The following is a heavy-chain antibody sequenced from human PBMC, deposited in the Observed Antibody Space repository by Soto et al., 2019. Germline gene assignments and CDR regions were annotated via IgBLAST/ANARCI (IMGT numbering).Heavy chain of an antibody. CDR3: ARFGGAYVDY. CDR1: GFSFSSYW. CDR2: IKQDGSEK. D-gene: IGHD3-3*01. Sequence: EVQLVESGGTLVQPGGSLRLSCGASGFSFSSYWMTWVRQAPGKGLEWVANIKQDGSEKYYVDSVKGRFTISRENAMNSLYLQMNGLSAEDTAVYYCARFGGAYVDYWGQGTLVTVSS. V-gene: IGHV3-7*03. J-gene: IGHJ4*02.